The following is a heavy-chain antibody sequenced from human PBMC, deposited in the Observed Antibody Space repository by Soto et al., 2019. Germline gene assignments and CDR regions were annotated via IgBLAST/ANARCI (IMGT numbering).Heavy chain of an antibody. V-gene: IGHV3-23*01. D-gene: IGHD6-19*01. J-gene: IGHJ6*03. Sequence: GGSLRLSCAASGFTFSSYAMSWVRQAPGKGLEWVSAISGSGGSTYYADSVKGRFTISRDNSKNTLYLQMNSLRAEDTAVYYCGKCIAVADYYYYYYMDVWGKGTTVTVSS. CDR3: GKCIAVADYYYYYYMDV. CDR2: ISGSGGST. CDR1: GFTFSSYA.